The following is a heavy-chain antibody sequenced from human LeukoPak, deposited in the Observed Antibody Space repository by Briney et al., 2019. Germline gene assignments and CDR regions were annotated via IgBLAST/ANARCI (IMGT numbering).Heavy chain of an antibody. D-gene: IGHD6-6*01. CDR1: GGSISSGSYY. V-gene: IGHV4-61*02. CDR3: ARDGLATYYYYYMDV. CDR2: IYTSGST. J-gene: IGHJ6*03. Sequence: SETLSLTCTVSGGSISSGSYYWSWIRQPAGKGLEWIGRIYTSGSTNYNPSLKSRVTISVGTSKNQFSLRLSSVTAADTAVYFCARDGLATYYYYYMDVWGKGPRSPSP.